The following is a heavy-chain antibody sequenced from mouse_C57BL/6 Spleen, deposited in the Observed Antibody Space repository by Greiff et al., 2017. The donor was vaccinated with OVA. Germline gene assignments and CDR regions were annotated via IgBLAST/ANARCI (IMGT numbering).Heavy chain of an antibody. CDR3: ARSATVVPFDY. CDR1: GYTFTSYW. V-gene: IGHV1-7*01. D-gene: IGHD1-1*01. J-gene: IGHJ2*01. Sequence: VKLVESGAELAKPGASVKLSCKASGYTFTSYWMHWVKQRPGQGLVWIGYIIPSSGYTKYNQKFKDKATLTADKSSSTAYMQLSSLTYEDSAVYYCARSATVVPFDYWGQGTTLTVSS. CDR2: IIPSSGYT.